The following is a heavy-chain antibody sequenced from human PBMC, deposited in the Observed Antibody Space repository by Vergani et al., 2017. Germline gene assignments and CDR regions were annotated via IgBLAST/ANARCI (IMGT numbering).Heavy chain of an antibody. CDR2: IRYDGSNK. V-gene: IGHV3-30*02. CDR3: RGDDIVVVPAAKEDY. J-gene: IGHJ4*02. CDR1: GFTSSYYG. D-gene: IGHD2-2*01. Sequence: QVHLVESGGGVVQPGRSLRLSCVVSGFTSSYYGMHWVRQAPGKGLEWVAFIRYDGSNKYYADSVKGRFTISRDNSKNTLYLQMNSLRTEDTAVYYCRGDDIVVVPAAKEDYWGQGTLVTVSS.